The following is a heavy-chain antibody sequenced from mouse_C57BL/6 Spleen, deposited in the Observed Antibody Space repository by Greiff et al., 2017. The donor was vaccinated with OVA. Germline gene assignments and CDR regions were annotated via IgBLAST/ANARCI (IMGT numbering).Heavy chain of an antibody. CDR1: GFTFSDYG. Sequence: EVMLVESGGGLVKPGGSLKLSCAASGFTFSDYGMHWVRQAPEKGLEWVAYISSGSSTIYYADTVKGRFTIARDNAKNTLFLQMTSLRSEDTAMYYCAKSLYSNCGGFAYWGQGTLVTVSA. CDR2: ISSGSSTI. CDR3: AKSLYSNCGGFAY. V-gene: IGHV5-17*01. J-gene: IGHJ3*01. D-gene: IGHD2-5*01.